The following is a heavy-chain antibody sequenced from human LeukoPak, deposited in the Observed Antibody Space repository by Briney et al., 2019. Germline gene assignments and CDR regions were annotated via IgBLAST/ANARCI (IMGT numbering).Heavy chain of an antibody. CDR3: APFYGSGSHKDWYFDL. J-gene: IGHJ2*01. Sequence: SETLSLTCTVSDGSMSNHYCSWIRQPPGKGLEWIGNIYSTGNTNYNHSLKSRVTITVDASKSQFSLKVDSVTAADTATYYCAPFYGSGSHKDWYFDLWGRGTVVTVSS. CDR2: IYSTGNT. V-gene: IGHV4-59*11. D-gene: IGHD3-10*01. CDR1: DGSMSNHY.